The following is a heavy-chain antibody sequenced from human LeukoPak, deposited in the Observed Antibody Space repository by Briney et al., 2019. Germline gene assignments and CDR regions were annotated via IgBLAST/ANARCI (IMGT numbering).Heavy chain of an antibody. Sequence: GGSLRLSCAASGFTFSSYAMSWVRQAPGKGLEWVSAISGSGGSTDYAAPVKGRFTISRDDSKNTLYLHMNSLKTEDTAVYYCTTGPTYYYDSSGSEFDYWGQGTLVTVSS. CDR2: ISGSGGST. V-gene: IGHV3-23*01. CDR1: GFTFSSYA. CDR3: TTGPTYYYDSSGSEFDY. J-gene: IGHJ4*02. D-gene: IGHD3-22*01.